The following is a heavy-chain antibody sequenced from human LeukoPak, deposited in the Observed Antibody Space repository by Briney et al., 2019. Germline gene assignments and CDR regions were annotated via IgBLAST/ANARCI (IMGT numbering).Heavy chain of an antibody. CDR3: AKGEFWSAYYN. D-gene: IGHD3-3*01. CDR2: ISYDGSNK. V-gene: IGHV3-30-3*01. Sequence: PGGSLRLSCAASGFTFSSYAMHWVRQAPGKGLEWVAVISYDGSNKYYADSVKGRFTISRDNSKNTLYLQMNSLRAEDTAVYYCAKGEFWSAYYNWGQGTLVSVSS. J-gene: IGHJ4*02. CDR1: GFTFSSYA.